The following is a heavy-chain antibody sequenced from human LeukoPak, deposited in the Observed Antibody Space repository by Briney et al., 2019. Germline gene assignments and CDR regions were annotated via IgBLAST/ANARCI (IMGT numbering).Heavy chain of an antibody. Sequence: PGGSLRLSCAASAFTFRSYGMSWVRQAPGKGLEWVSAISGRGGTTYYADSVKGRFTISRDNFKNTLYLQMNSLRAEDTAVYYCAKNIVGALRGGAFDIWGQGTMVTVSS. CDR1: AFTFRSYG. J-gene: IGHJ3*02. D-gene: IGHD1-26*01. CDR2: ISGRGGTT. CDR3: AKNIVGALRGGAFDI. V-gene: IGHV3-23*01.